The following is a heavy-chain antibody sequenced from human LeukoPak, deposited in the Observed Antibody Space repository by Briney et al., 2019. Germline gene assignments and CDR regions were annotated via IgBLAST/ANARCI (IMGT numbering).Heavy chain of an antibody. CDR3: TRDRWEQQLGAFDI. Sequence: ASVKVSCKASGYIFNSFAMHWVRPAPGQGLEWMGWINTYTGNPTYAQGFTGRFVFSLDTSVSTAYLQISSLKADDTAVYYCTRDRWEQQLGAFDIWGQGTVVTVSS. CDR1: GYIFNSFA. D-gene: IGHD6-13*01. CDR2: INTYTGNP. V-gene: IGHV7-4-1*02. J-gene: IGHJ3*02.